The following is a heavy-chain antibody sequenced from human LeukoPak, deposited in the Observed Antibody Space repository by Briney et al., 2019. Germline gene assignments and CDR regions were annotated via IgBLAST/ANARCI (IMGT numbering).Heavy chain of an antibody. J-gene: IGHJ5*02. CDR3: AREEDDSRGYGGNWFDP. V-gene: IGHV1-2*02. CDR1: GYTFTVCY. CDR2: INPNSGGT. D-gene: IGHD3-22*01. Sequence: ASVKVSCKASGYTFTVCYMHWVRQAHGQGLGWMGWINPNSGGTNYAQKFQGRGTMTRDTSISTAYMELSRLRSDDTAVYYCAREEDDSRGYGGNWFDPWGQGTLVTVSS.